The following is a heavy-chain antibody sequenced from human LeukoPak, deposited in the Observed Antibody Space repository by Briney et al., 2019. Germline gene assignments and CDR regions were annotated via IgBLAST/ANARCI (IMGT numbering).Heavy chain of an antibody. Sequence: GGSLRLSCAGSGFTFSPYTMNWVRQAPGKGLEWVSCISKGGTYVYYADSVRGRFTISRDNAKNSLYLQMNSLRAEDTAVYYCAREEDSTTIRSSYGMDVWGQGTTVTVSS. CDR3: AREEDSTTIRSSYGMDV. J-gene: IGHJ6*02. CDR1: GFTFSPYT. D-gene: IGHD2/OR15-2a*01. V-gene: IGHV3-21*01. CDR2: ISKGGTYV.